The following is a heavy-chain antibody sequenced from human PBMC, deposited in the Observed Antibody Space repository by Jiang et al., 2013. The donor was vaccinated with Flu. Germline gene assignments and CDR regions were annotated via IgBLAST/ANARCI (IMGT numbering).Heavy chain of an antibody. CDR2: IYYSGNT. CDR3: ARTRDRRSSGYYQITRWFDP. J-gene: IGHJ5*02. CDR1: GGSVSSGSYY. Sequence: LLKPSETLSLTCTVSGGSVSSGSYYWSWIRQPPGKGLEWIGYIYYSGNTNYNPSLKSRVTISVDTSKNQFSLKLSSVTAADTAVYYCARTRDRRSSGYYQITRWFDPWGQGTLVTVSS. V-gene: IGHV4-61*01. D-gene: IGHD3-22*01.